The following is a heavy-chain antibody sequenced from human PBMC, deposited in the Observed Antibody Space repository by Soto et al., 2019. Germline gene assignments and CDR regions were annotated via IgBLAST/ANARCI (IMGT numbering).Heavy chain of an antibody. CDR2: IWYDGSNK. D-gene: IGHD3-3*01. J-gene: IGHJ6*02. CDR3: AREGRFLEWLLPHYYGMDV. CDR1: GFTFSSYG. Sequence: QVQLVESGGGVVQPGRSLRLSCAASGFTFSSYGMHWVRQAPGKGLEWVAVIWYDGSNKYYADSVKGLFTISRDNSKNTLYLQMNSLRAEDTAVYYCAREGRFLEWLLPHYYGMDVWGQGTTVTVSS. V-gene: IGHV3-33*01.